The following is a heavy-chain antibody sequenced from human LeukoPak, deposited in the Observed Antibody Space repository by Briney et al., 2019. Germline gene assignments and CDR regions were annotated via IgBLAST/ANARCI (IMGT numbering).Heavy chain of an antibody. Sequence: GGSLRLSCAASGFAFSDYYMSWIRQAPGKGLEWVSAISGTGGSTFYADSVKGRFTISRDNSKNTLSLQMNSLRAEDTAIYYCAKRTTPSKESVTGAMDVWGQGTTVTVSS. CDR3: AKRTTPSKESVTGAMDV. J-gene: IGHJ6*02. V-gene: IGHV3-23*01. D-gene: IGHD1-26*01. CDR2: ISGTGGST. CDR1: GFAFSDYY.